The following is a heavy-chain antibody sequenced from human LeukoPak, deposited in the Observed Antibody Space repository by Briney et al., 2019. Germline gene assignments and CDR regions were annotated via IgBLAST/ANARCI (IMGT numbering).Heavy chain of an antibody. CDR2: ISGSGCST. Sequence: GGSVSLSCAASGFTFSIYAMRWVRQAPGRGLEWVSAISGSGCSTYYADSVEGRFTISRDIPKNTLYLEMKSVICEDSAVYFCAKVRSSSSYFDSWGQGTLVTVSS. CDR1: GFTFSIYA. V-gene: IGHV3-23*01. CDR3: AKVRSSSSYFDS. D-gene: IGHD6-13*01. J-gene: IGHJ4*02.